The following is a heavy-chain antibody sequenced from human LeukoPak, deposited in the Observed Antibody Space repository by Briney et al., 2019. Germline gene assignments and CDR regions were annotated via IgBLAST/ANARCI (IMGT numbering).Heavy chain of an antibody. J-gene: IGHJ4*02. CDR3: ARDGVRDGLYFDR. CDR2: IKQDGSEK. D-gene: IGHD5-24*01. V-gene: IGHV3-7*01. CDR1: GFTFSSYW. Sequence: GGSLRLSCAASGFTFSSYWMSWVRQAPGKGLEWVANIKQDGSEKYYVDSVKGRFTISRDNAKNSLYLQMSSLRDEDTAVYSCARDGVRDGLYFDRWGQGTLVTVSS.